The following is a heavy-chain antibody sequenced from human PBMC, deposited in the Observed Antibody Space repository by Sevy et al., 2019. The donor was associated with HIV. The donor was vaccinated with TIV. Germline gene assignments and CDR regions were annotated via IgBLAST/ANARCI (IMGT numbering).Heavy chain of an antibody. V-gene: IGHV3-9*01. CDR2: LSWNSGTI. D-gene: IGHD6-19*01. CDR3: AKGAGQWLGDAFDV. J-gene: IGHJ3*01. CDR1: GFPFNDHA. Sequence: GGSLRLSCAASGFPFNDHAMHWVRLVPGKGLEWVSGLSWNSGTIDYADSVKGRFTISRDNAKKSLYLQMNSLRTEDTALYYCAKGAGQWLGDAFDVWGQGTMVTVSS.